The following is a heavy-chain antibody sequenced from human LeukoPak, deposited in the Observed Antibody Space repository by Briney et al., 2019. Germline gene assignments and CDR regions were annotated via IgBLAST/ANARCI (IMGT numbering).Heavy chain of an antibody. CDR2: ISWNSGSI. CDR1: GFTFDDYA. V-gene: IGHV3-9*01. J-gene: IGHJ3*02. CDR3: AKDVGATSDDAFDI. Sequence: PGGSLRLSCAASGFTFDDYAMHWVRQAPGKGLEWVSGISWNSGSIGYADSVKGRFTISRDSAKNSLYLQMNSLRAEDTALYYCAKDVGATSDDAFDIWGQGTMVTVSS. D-gene: IGHD1-26*01.